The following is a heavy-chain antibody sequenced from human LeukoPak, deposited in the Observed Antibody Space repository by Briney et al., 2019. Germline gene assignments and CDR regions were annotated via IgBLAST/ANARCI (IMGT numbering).Heavy chain of an antibody. CDR3: ARESGPSRSTQDAFDI. Sequence: PGGSLRLSCAASGFTFSSYSMNWVRQAPGKGLEWVSSISSSSSYIYYADSVKGRFTISRDNAKNSLYLQMDSLRAEDTAVYYCARESGPSRSTQDAFDIWGQGTMVTASS. CDR2: ISSSSSYI. CDR1: GFTFSSYS. V-gene: IGHV3-21*01. D-gene: IGHD1-1*01. J-gene: IGHJ3*02.